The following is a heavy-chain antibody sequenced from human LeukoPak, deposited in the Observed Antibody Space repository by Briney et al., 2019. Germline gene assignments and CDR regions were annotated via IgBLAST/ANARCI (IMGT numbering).Heavy chain of an antibody. V-gene: IGHV4-34*01. D-gene: IGHD3-22*01. CDR1: GGSFSGYY. Sequence: SETLSLTCAVYGGSFSGYYWSWIRQPPGKGLEWIGEINHSGSTNYNPSLKSRVTISVDTSKNQFSLKLSSVTAADTAVYYCARDWLHYYDSSGYYYGDAFDIWGQGTMVTVSS. CDR2: INHSGST. CDR3: ARDWLHYYDSSGYYYGDAFDI. J-gene: IGHJ3*02.